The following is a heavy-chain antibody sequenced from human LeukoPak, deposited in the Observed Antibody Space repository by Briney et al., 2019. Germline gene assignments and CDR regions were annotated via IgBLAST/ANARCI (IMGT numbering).Heavy chain of an antibody. Sequence: GGSLRLSCVVSGFTFSSYAMSWVRQAPGKGLEYMASIKQDGSETYYVDSVKGRFTISRDNAKDSLDLQMNNLRAEDTAVYYCAALIIGRPFDYWGQGTLVIVSS. CDR3: AALIIGRPFDY. CDR2: IKQDGSET. CDR1: GFTFSSYA. V-gene: IGHV3-7*03. J-gene: IGHJ4*02. D-gene: IGHD1-26*01.